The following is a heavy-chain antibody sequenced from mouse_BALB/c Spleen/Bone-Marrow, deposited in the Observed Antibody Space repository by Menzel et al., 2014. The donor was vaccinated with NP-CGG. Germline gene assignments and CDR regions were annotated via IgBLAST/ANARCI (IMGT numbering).Heavy chain of an antibody. Sequence: VQLKESGPEVVKPGASMKMSCKASGYSFTGYTMNWVKQSHGKNLEWIGLINPYNGGTHYNQKFKGKATLTVDKSSSTAYMELLSLTSEDSAVYYYAREGDYDYAWFAYWGQGTLITVSA. D-gene: IGHD2-4*01. J-gene: IGHJ3*01. CDR3: AREGDYDYAWFAY. CDR1: GYSFTGYT. V-gene: IGHV1-18*01. CDR2: INPYNGGT.